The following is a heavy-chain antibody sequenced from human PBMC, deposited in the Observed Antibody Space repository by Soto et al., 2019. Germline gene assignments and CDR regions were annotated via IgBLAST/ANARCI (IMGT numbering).Heavy chain of an antibody. D-gene: IGHD5-18*01. CDR1: GATFAGYA. CDR2: ISGSGDST. V-gene: IGHV3-23*01. CDR3: AMGYSYAPFDP. J-gene: IGHJ5*02. Sequence: SGATFAGYAISWARQAPGKGLEWVSGISGSGDSTYYADSVKGRFTISRDNSKNTLYVQMNSLRAEDTAIYYCAMGYSYAPFDPWGQGTLVTVSS.